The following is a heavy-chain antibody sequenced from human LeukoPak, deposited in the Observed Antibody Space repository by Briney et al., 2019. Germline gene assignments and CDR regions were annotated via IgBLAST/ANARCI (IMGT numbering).Heavy chain of an antibody. CDR2: IYYSGTT. J-gene: IGHJ4*02. CDR1: GGSISRSGYY. V-gene: IGHV4-39*01. Sequence: SETLSLTCTVSGGSISRSGYYWGWIRQPPGKGLEWIGTIYYSGTTYYNPSLKSRVTISVDTSKSQFSLKLSSVTAADTAVYYCARLTGYSESQGQGYWGQGTLVTVSS. CDR3: ARLTGYSESQGQGY. D-gene: IGHD1-26*01.